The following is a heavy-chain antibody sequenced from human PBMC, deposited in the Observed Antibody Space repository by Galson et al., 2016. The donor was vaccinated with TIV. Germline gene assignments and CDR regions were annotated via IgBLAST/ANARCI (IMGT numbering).Heavy chain of an antibody. V-gene: IGHV3-66*01. D-gene: IGHD3-3*01. CDR2: IYSGGIT. J-gene: IGHJ6*02. CDR3: ARSGATSIFGVNVNYYGMDV. CDR1: GFTVSSNY. Sequence: SLRLSCAASGFTVSSNYMSWVRQAPGKGLEWVSVIYSGGITYYPDSVKGRFTISRDNSKNTLYLQMNSLRAEDTAVYFCARSGATSIFGVNVNYYGMDVWGQGTTVTVSS.